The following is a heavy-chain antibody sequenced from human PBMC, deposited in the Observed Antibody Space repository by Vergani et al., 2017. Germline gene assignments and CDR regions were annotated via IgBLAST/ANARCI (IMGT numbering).Heavy chain of an antibody. J-gene: IGHJ1*01. Sequence: QLHLQESGPGLVKPSETLSLTCSVSGGSISGSRYYWGWIRQSPGKGLEWIGSIFHSGNTYDNTSLRSRLTISVDTSKNQFSLKLYSVTAADTAVYYCARHEVAVGRDEYFQHWGQGTLVTVSS. CDR2: IFHSGNT. CDR1: GGSISGSRYY. D-gene: IGHD6-13*01. CDR3: ARHEVAVGRDEYFQH. V-gene: IGHV4-39*01.